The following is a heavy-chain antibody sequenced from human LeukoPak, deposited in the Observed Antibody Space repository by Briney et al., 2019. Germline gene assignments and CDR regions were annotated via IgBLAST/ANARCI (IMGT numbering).Heavy chain of an antibody. CDR3: ARGVFGVVNGYYFDY. V-gene: IGHV3-66*01. J-gene: IGHJ4*02. CDR2: IYSGGST. D-gene: IGHD3-3*01. CDR1: GFTVSSNY. Sequence: PGGSLRLSCAASGFTVSSNYMSWVRQAPGKGLEWVSVIYSGGSTYYADSVKGRFTISRDNSKNTLYLQMNSLRAEDTAVYYCARGVFGVVNGYYFDYWGQGTLVTVSS.